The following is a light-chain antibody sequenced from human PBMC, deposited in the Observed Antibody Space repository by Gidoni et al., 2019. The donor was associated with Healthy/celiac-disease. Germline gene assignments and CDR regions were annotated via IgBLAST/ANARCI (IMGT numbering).Light chain of an antibody. V-gene: IGKV1-9*01. J-gene: IGKJ1*01. Sequence: DIQLTQSPSFLSASAGDRVTSTCRASQGISSYLAWYQQKPGKAPMLLIYAASTLPSGVPSRFSGSGSGTEFTLTISSLQPEDFATYYCQQLNSYPWTFGQGTKVEIK. CDR3: QQLNSYPWT. CDR1: QGISSY. CDR2: AAS.